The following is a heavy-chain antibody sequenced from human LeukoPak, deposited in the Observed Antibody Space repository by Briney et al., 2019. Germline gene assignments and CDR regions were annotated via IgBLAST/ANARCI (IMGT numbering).Heavy chain of an antibody. V-gene: IGHV4-30-2*01. D-gene: IGHD2-2*01. CDR3: ARGYCSSTSCYPPAY. J-gene: IGHJ4*02. CDR2: IYHSGST. CDR1: GGSISSGGYS. Sequence: PSETLSLTCAVSGGSISSGGYSWSWIRQPPGTGLEWIGYIYHSGSTYYNPSLKSRVTISVDRSKNQFSLKLSSVTAADTAVYYCARGYCSSTSCYPPAYWGQGTLVTVSS.